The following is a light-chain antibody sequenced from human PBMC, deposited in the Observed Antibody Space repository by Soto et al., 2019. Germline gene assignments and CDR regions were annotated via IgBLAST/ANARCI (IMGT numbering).Light chain of an antibody. CDR2: GNN. CDR1: SSNIGTGSD. Sequence: QSVLTQSPSVFGAPGQRVTISCTGSSSNIGTGSDVRWYQHLPGAAPRLLLYGNNNRPSGVPDRFSGSKSGTSASLAITGLQAEDEADYYCQSFDSSLSAYVFGPGTKLTVL. J-gene: IGLJ1*01. CDR3: QSFDSSLSAYV. V-gene: IGLV1-40*01.